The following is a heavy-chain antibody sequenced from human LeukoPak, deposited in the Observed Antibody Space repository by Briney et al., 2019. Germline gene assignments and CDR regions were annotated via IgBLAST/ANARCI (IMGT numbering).Heavy chain of an antibody. Sequence: GGSLRLSCAASGFPFSNAWMSWVRQAPGKGLEWVSDINWSGVSTGYADSVKGRFTISRDNAKNSLYLQMNSLRVEDTAFYYCARDRGSGSYSYWYFDLWGRGTLVTVSS. CDR2: INWSGVST. J-gene: IGHJ2*01. CDR1: GFPFSNAW. V-gene: IGHV3-20*04. CDR3: ARDRGSGSYSYWYFDL. D-gene: IGHD3-10*01.